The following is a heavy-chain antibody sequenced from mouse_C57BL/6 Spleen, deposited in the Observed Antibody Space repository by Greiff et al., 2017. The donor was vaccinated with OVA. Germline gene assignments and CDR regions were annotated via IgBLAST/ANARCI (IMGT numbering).Heavy chain of an antibody. D-gene: IGHD1-1*01. V-gene: IGHV14-2*01. J-gene: IGHJ1*03. CDR2: IDPEDGET. Sequence: EVQLQQSGAELVKTGASVKLSCTASGFNIKDYYMHWVKQRTEQGLEWIGRIDPEDGETKYAPKFQGKATITADTSSNTAYLQLSSLTSEDTAVYYCARTAVVATEGYFDVWGTGTTVTVSS. CDR3: ARTAVVATEGYFDV. CDR1: GFNIKDYY.